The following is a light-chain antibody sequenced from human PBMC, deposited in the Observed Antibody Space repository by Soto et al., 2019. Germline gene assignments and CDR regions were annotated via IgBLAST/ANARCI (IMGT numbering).Light chain of an antibody. Sequence: QSALTQPPSASGSPGQSVTISCTGSSSDVGGYNFVSWFQQHPGKAPKLIIYEVSKRPSGVPDRFSGSKSGNTASLTVSGLQAEDEADNYCSSYAGSVKFLFGGGTKLTVL. CDR3: SSYAGSVKFL. CDR2: EVS. CDR1: SSDVGGYNF. V-gene: IGLV2-8*01. J-gene: IGLJ1*01.